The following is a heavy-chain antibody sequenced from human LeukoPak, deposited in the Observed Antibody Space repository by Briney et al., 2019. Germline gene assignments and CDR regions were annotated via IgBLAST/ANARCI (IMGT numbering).Heavy chain of an antibody. Sequence: SETLSLTCTVSGYSISSGYYWGWIRPPPGKGLEWIGSIYYSGSTYYNPSLKSRVTISVDTSKNQFSLKLSSVTAADTAVYYCARGRYDFWSGYYTAFFDYWGQGTLVTVSS. CDR2: IYYSGST. V-gene: IGHV4-38-2*02. CDR3: ARGRYDFWSGYYTAFFDY. CDR1: GYSISSGYY. J-gene: IGHJ4*02. D-gene: IGHD3-3*01.